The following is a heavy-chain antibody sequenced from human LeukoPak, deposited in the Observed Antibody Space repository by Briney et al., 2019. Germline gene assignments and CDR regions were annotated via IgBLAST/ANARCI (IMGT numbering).Heavy chain of an antibody. D-gene: IGHD3-22*01. CDR1: GFTFSIYD. J-gene: IGHJ4*02. CDR2: ISANGGAT. CDR3: AKSVGGDDRCDYQF. Sequence: GGSLRLSCTASGFTFSIYDMTWVRQAPGKGLEWVSTISANGGATYFADFVRGGLTISRDISKNTPYIQMNSLTVETTAVSYCAKSVGGDDRCDYQFGGQGTLVT. V-gene: IGHV3-23*01.